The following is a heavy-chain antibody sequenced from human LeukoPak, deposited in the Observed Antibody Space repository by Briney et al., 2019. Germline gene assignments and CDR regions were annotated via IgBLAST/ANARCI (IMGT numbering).Heavy chain of an antibody. Sequence: GGSLRLSCAASGFTFSSYSMNWVRQAPGKGLEWVSVIYSGGSTYYADSVKGRFTISRDNSKNTLYLQMNSLRAEDTAVYYCAGKAFDIWGQGTMVTVSS. CDR3: AGKAFDI. CDR2: IYSGGST. CDR1: GFTFSSYS. J-gene: IGHJ3*02. V-gene: IGHV3-53*01.